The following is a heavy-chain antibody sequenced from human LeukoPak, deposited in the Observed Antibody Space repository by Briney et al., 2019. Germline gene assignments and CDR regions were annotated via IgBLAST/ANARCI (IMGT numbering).Heavy chain of an antibody. CDR2: IYFSGGT. D-gene: IGHD3-10*01. CDR1: GDSISSSNCY. Sequence: SETLSLTCTVSGDSISSSNCYWGWIRQPPGKGLEWIGSIYFSGGTYYNASLKSRVTISVDTSKNQFSLMLSSVTAADTAVYYCARQTGSGLFSLPGGQGTLVTVSS. CDR3: ARQTGSGLFSLP. J-gene: IGHJ4*02. V-gene: IGHV4-39*01.